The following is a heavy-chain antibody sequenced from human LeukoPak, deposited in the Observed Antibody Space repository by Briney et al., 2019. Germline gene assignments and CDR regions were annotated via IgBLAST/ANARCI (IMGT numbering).Heavy chain of an antibody. Sequence: SETLSLTCSVSGGSASGGSYHWTWIRQPAGKGLEWIGRIYSDGTTNYNPSLKSRVTISVDTSKNQFSLKLSSVTAADTAVYYCARGDYYGSGSYYSAKAFDIWGQGTMVTVSS. D-gene: IGHD3-10*01. CDR3: ARGDYYGSGSYYSAKAFDI. CDR2: IYSDGTT. V-gene: IGHV4-61*10. J-gene: IGHJ3*02. CDR1: GGSASGGSYH.